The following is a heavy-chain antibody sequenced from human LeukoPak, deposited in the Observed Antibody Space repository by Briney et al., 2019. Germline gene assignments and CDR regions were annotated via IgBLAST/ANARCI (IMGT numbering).Heavy chain of an antibody. CDR2: IWYDGDNK. J-gene: IGHJ4*02. CDR3: ARGWGYSYGLFDY. CDR1: GFTFSNYG. Sequence: GGSLRLSCAASGFTFSNYGMHWVRQAPGKGLEWVAVIWYDGDNKYYADSVKGRFTIFRDNSKNTLYLQMNSLRAEDTAVYYCARGWGYSYGLFDYWGQGTLVTVSS. D-gene: IGHD5-18*01. V-gene: IGHV3-33*08.